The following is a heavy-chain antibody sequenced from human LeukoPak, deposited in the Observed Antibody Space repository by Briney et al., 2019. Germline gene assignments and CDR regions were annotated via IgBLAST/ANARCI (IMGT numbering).Heavy chain of an antibody. D-gene: IGHD3-9*01. Sequence: GGSLRLSCAASGSTFSSYAMHWVRQAPGKGLEWVAVISYDGSNKYYADSVKGRFTISRDNSKNTLYLQMNSLRAEDTAVYYCARGREARLRDVLRYFDYWGQGTLVTVSS. J-gene: IGHJ4*02. CDR2: ISYDGSNK. CDR3: ARGREARLRDVLRYFDY. V-gene: IGHV3-30*04. CDR1: GSTFSSYA.